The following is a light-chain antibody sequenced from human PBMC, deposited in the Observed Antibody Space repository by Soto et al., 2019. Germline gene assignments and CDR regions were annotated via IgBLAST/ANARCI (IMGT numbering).Light chain of an antibody. CDR3: QQYNNWPRT. CDR1: QSVSSN. CDR2: DAS. V-gene: IGKV3-15*01. J-gene: IGKJ1*01. Sequence: EIVMTQSPATLSVSPGERATISCRASQSVSSNLAWYHHKPGQAPRLFIYDASTRATGIPARFSGSGSGTEFTLTISSLQSEDFAVYSCQQYNNWPRTFGQGTKVEIK.